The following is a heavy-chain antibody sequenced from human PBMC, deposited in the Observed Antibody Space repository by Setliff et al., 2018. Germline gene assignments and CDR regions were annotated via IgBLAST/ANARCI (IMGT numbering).Heavy chain of an antibody. CDR3: ARLPNYVWGSPVDY. CDR1: GVSVSSNNYD. Sequence: SETLSLTCTVSGVSVSSNNYDWGWIRQPPGKGLQWMGTVSYGGRTYYNSSLKSRVTISVDTPKNEFSLTLSSVTAADTAVYYCARLPNYVWGSPVDYWGQGTLVTVSS. V-gene: IGHV4-39*01. D-gene: IGHD3-16*01. CDR2: VSYGGRT. J-gene: IGHJ4*02.